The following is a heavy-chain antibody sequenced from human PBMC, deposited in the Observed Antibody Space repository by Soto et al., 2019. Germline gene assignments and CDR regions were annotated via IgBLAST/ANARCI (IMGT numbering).Heavy chain of an antibody. J-gene: IGHJ4*02. D-gene: IGHD6-13*01. Sequence: QVQLVESGGGVVQPGRSLRLSCAASGFTFSSYGMHWVRQAPGKGLEWVAVISYDESNKYYADSVKGRFTISRDNSKNTLYLQMNSLRAEDTAVYYCAKDLGIAAAGVDYWGQGTLVTVSS. V-gene: IGHV3-30*18. CDR1: GFTFSSYG. CDR3: AKDLGIAAAGVDY. CDR2: ISYDESNK.